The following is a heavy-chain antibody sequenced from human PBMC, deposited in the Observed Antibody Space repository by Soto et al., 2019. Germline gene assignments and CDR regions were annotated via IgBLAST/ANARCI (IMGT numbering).Heavy chain of an antibody. V-gene: IGHV4-31*03. J-gene: IGHJ5*02. Sequence: SETLSLTCTVSGGSVSSGDYYWSWIRQHPGKGLEWIGYIYNTGGTDYNASLKSRLTMSVESSKNQFSMRLTSVTAADEAVYFCARARRFTSSWFWFDPWGQGTLVTVSS. CDR1: GGSVSSGDYY. CDR3: ARARRFTSSWFWFDP. CDR2: IYNTGGT. D-gene: IGHD6-13*01.